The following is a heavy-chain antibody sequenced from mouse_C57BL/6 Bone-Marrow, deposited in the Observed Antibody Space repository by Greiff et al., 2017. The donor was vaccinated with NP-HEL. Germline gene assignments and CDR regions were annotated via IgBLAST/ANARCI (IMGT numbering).Heavy chain of an antibody. Sequence: VQLKESGPGLVKPSQSLSLTCSVTGYSITSGYYWNWIRQFPGNKLEWMGYISYDGSNNYNPSLKNRISITRDTSKNQFFLKLNSVTTEDTATYYCASELGYYFDYWGQGTTLTVSS. V-gene: IGHV3-6*01. CDR1: GYSITSGYY. CDR2: ISYDGSN. CDR3: ASELGYYFDY. D-gene: IGHD4-1*01. J-gene: IGHJ2*01.